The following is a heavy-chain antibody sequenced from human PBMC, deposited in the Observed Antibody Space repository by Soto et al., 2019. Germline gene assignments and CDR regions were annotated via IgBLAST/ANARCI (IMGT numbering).Heavy chain of an antibody. CDR3: ARDRVQMVDGLDV. V-gene: IGHV3-33*01. D-gene: IGHD2-15*01. J-gene: IGHJ6*02. CDR1: GFTFSNNG. Sequence: QVQLVESGGGVVQPGRSLRLSCAASGFTFSNNGMHWVRQAPGKGLEWVAVIWYDGINKYYADSVQGRFIISRDNSKNTVYLQMNSLIAEDTAVYYCARDRVQMVDGLDVWGQGTTVTVSS. CDR2: IWYDGINK.